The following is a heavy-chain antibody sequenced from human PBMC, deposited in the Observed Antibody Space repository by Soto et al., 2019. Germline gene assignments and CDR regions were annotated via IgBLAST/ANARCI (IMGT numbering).Heavy chain of an antibody. CDR1: GFTFSSFA. J-gene: IGHJ4*02. Sequence: QVQLVESGGDVVQPGWSLRLSCAASGFTFSSFAMHWVRQAPGKGLEWVAVISYDGSNKYYTDSVKGRFTISRDSSKNTLYLQMNSLRTEDTAVYYCAKNYVDSSGYDLTFDYWGQGTLVTVSS. CDR2: ISYDGSNK. CDR3: AKNYVDSSGYDLTFDY. D-gene: IGHD3-22*01. V-gene: IGHV3-30-3*02.